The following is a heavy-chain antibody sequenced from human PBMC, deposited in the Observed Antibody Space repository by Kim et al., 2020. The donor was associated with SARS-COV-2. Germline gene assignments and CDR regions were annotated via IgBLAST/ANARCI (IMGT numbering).Heavy chain of an antibody. Sequence: GGSLRLSCAASGFTFSSYGMHWVRQAPGKGLEWVAVIWYDGSNKYYEDSVKGRFTISRDNSKNTLYLQMNSLRAEDTAVYYCARSGHSSSWPYYYYGMDVWGQGTTVTVSS. J-gene: IGHJ6*02. CDR3: ARSGHSSSWPYYYYGMDV. D-gene: IGHD6-13*01. CDR1: GFTFSSYG. CDR2: IWYDGSNK. V-gene: IGHV3-33*01.